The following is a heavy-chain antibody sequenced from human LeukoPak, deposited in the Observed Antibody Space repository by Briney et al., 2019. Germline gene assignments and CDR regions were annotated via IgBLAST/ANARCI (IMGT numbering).Heavy chain of an antibody. Sequence: SETLSLTCAVSGVSISSSNWWSWVRQPPGKGLEWIGEIYHSGSTNYNPSPKSRVTISVDKSKSQFSLKLSSVTAADTAVYYCARESLYGSASYYNVLTFDYWGQGTLVTVSS. D-gene: IGHD3-10*01. J-gene: IGHJ4*02. CDR1: GVSISSSNW. V-gene: IGHV4-4*02. CDR2: IYHSGST. CDR3: ARESLYGSASYYNVLTFDY.